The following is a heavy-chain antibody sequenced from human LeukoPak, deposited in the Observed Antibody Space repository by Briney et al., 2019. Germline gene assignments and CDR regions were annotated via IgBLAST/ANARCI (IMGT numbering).Heavy chain of an antibody. CDR3: ARVRRYYDILTGYYFYYMDV. Sequence: GGSLRLSCAASGFTFSSYGMSWVRQAPGKGLEWVSTISRSGVATYYANSVKGRFTISRDNSKNTLYLQMNSLRAEDTAVYYCARVRRYYDILTGYYFYYMDVWGKGTTVTISS. CDR1: GFTFSSYG. J-gene: IGHJ6*03. D-gene: IGHD3-9*01. CDR2: ISRSGVAT. V-gene: IGHV3-23*01.